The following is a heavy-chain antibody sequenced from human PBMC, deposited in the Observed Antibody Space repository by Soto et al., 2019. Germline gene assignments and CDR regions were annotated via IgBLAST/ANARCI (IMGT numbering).Heavy chain of an antibody. V-gene: IGHV4-39*01. CDR1: GGSISSSSYY. D-gene: IGHD4-4*01. CDR2: IYYSGST. CDR3: ARQERGLHPSWFDP. J-gene: IGHJ5*02. Sequence: QLQLQESGPGLVKPSETLSLTCTVSGGSISSSSYYWGWIRQPPGKGLEWIGTIYYSGSTYYNPSLKSRVTISVDTSKNQFSLKLSSVTAEDTAVYYCARQERGLHPSWFDPWGQGTLVTVSS.